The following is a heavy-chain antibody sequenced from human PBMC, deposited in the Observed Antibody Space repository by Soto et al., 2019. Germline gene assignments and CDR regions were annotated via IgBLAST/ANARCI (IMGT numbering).Heavy chain of an antibody. CDR3: AQALVFTGGDGFDI. D-gene: IGHD1-1*01. Sequence: QVRLQEWGPGLVKPSQTLSLKCSVSGGSITTGGRYWSWIRQLPGKGLEWIGDIYYSGNTYYNESLKRRVTISVEAAKNQFSLKLHSVTAADTAVYYCAQALVFTGGDGFDIWGQGRLVTVSS. CDR2: IYYSGNT. V-gene: IGHV4-31*02. CDR1: GGSITTGGRY. J-gene: IGHJ3*02.